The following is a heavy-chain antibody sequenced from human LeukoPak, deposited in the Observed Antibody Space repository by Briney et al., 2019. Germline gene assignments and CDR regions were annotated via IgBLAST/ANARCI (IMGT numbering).Heavy chain of an antibody. CDR2: ISGSGGST. CDR1: GFTFGDYA. CDR3: AKRSDSSSWYVTPPDY. J-gene: IGHJ4*02. V-gene: IGHV3-23*01. Sequence: PGRSLRLSCTASGFTFGDYAMSWVRQAPGKGLEWVSAISGSGGSTYYADSVKGRFTISRDNSKNTLYLQMNSLRAEDTAVYYCAKRSDSSSWYVTPPDYWGQGTLVTVSS. D-gene: IGHD6-13*01.